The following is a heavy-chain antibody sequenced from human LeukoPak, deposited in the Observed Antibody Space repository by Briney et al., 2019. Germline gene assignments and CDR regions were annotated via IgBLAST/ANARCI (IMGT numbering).Heavy chain of an antibody. CDR1: GYTFTGYY. V-gene: IGHV1-2*02. Sequence: ASVKASCKASGYTFTGYYMHWVRQAPGQGLEWMGWIDPNSGGTNYAQKFQGRVTMTRDTSISTAYMVLNRLRSDDTALYYCAREYYYTSGSYYNRIDYWGQGTLVTVSS. D-gene: IGHD3-10*01. CDR2: IDPNSGGT. CDR3: AREYYYTSGSYYNRIDY. J-gene: IGHJ4*02.